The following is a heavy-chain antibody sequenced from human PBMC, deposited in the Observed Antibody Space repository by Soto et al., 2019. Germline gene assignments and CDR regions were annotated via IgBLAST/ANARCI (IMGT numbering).Heavy chain of an antibody. J-gene: IGHJ3*02. CDR1: GFSFSDYA. V-gene: IGHV3-64*01. Sequence: GGSLRLSCAASGFSFSDYAMSWVRQAPGKGLEYVSAISSNGGSTYYANSVKGRFTISRDNSKNTLYLQMGSLRAEDMAVYYCASGYVFAFDIWGQGTMVTV. CDR3: ASGYVFAFDI. CDR2: ISSNGGST. D-gene: IGHD5-12*01.